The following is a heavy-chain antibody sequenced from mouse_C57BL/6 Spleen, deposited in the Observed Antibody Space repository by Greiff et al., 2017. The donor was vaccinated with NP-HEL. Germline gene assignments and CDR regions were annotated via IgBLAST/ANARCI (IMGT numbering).Heavy chain of an antibody. J-gene: IGHJ4*01. CDR1: GFSLTSYG. D-gene: IGHD1-3*01. CDR3: AKKLSGVGYYAMDY. CDR2: IWRGGST. V-gene: IGHV2-5*01. Sequence: VQLQQSGPGLVQPSQSLSITCTVSGFSLTSYGVHWVRQSPGKGLEWLGVIWRGGSTDYNAAFMSRLSITKDNSKSQVFFKMNSLQADDTAIYYCAKKLSGVGYYAMDYWGQGTSVTVSS.